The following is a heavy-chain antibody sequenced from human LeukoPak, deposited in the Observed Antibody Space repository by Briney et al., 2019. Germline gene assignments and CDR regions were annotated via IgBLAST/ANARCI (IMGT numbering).Heavy chain of an antibody. CDR1: GVSIGSSHYY. V-gene: IGHV4-61*02. J-gene: IGHJ5*02. Sequence: PSETLSLTCTVSGVSIGSSHYYWGWIRQPAGKGLEWIGRVYFSGSTNYNPSLKGRVTISVDTSKNHFSLSLMSVTAADTAVYYCVEDGGHTALDPWGQGTQVTVSS. CDR2: VYFSGST. D-gene: IGHD3-16*01. CDR3: VEDGGHTALDP.